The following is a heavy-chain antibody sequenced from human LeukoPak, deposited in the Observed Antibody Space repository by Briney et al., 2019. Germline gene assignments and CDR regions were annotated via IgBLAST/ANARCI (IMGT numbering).Heavy chain of an antibody. Sequence: PGGSLRLSCAASGFTFSSYSMNWVRQAPGKGLEWVSGISDSGGSTYYADSVKGRFTISRDNSKNTLYLQMNSLRAEDTAVYYCAKEGRLGERLAIPYYYYYYYMDVWGKGTTVTISS. CDR1: GFTFSSYS. V-gene: IGHV3-23*01. J-gene: IGHJ6*03. D-gene: IGHD3-10*01. CDR3: AKEGRLGERLAIPYYYYYYYMDV. CDR2: ISDSGGST.